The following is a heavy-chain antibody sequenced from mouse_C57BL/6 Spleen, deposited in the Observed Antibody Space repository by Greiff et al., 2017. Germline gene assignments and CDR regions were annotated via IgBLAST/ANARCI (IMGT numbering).Heavy chain of an antibody. J-gene: IGHJ1*03. Sequence: EVKVVESGGGLVQPKGSLKLSCAASGFTFNTYAMHWVRQAPGKGLEWVARIRSKSSNYATYYADSVKDSFTISRDDSQSMLYLQMNNLKTEDTAMYDCVKEGLYDYGSSPWYFDVWGTGTTVTVSS. CDR3: VKEGLYDYGSSPWYFDV. CDR1: GFTFNTYA. V-gene: IGHV10-3*01. D-gene: IGHD1-1*01. CDR2: IRSKSSNYAT.